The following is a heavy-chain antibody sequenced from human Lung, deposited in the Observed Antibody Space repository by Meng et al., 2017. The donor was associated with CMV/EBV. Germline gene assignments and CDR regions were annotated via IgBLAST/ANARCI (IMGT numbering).Heavy chain of an antibody. V-gene: IGHV1-2*02. CDR1: GESLGGYC. J-gene: IGHJ5*02. Sequence: GESLGGYCIHWVRQAPGQGVEWMGWINPRSGDSKYAQKFQGRVAMTRDTAISATYMEVRRLTYDDTAVYYCARNNYYYDSSGPFGLWGQGALVTVSS. CDR3: ARNNYYYDSSGPFGL. D-gene: IGHD3-22*01. CDR2: INPRSGDS.